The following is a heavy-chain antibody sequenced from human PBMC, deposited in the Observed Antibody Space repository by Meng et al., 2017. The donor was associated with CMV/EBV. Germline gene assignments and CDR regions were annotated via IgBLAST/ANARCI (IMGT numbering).Heavy chain of an antibody. D-gene: IGHD1-7*01. J-gene: IGHJ5*02. Sequence: KVSCKGSGYSFTSYWIGWVRQMPGKGLEWMGIIYPGDSDTRYSPSFQGQVTISADKSISTAYLQWSSLKASDTAMYYCAARRTRTSSGWFDPWGQGTLVTVSS. CDR2: IYPGDSDT. V-gene: IGHV5-51*01. CDR1: GYSFTSYW. CDR3: AARRTRTSSGWFDP.